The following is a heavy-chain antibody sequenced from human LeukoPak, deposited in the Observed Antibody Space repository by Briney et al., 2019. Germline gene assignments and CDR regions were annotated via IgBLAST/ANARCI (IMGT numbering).Heavy chain of an antibody. CDR1: GFTFDAYA. Sequence: PGGSLRLSCEASGFTFDAYAMHWVRQAPGKGLEWVSLINKDGSATYYADSVKGRFTISRDNSKNSLYLQMNSLRSEGTALYYCATWAFYHSLDVWGQGTTVTVSS. CDR2: INKDGSAT. D-gene: IGHD1-26*01. J-gene: IGHJ6*02. V-gene: IGHV3-43*02. CDR3: ATWAFYHSLDV.